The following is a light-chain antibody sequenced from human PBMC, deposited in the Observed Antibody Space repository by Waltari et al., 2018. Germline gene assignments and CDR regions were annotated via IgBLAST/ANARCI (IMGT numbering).Light chain of an antibody. CDR1: SSDVGSFNL. J-gene: IGLJ3*02. V-gene: IGLV2-23*01. CDR2: EHN. CDR3: CSYAGTSPLWM. Sequence: QSALTQPPSVSGSPGQSITISCTGTSSDVGSFNLISWYQHHQRKPPKLMIYEHNKRPSGGSIRFAGSKSGNTASLTIAGLQAEDEAEYYCCSYAGTSPLWMFGGGTKLTVL.